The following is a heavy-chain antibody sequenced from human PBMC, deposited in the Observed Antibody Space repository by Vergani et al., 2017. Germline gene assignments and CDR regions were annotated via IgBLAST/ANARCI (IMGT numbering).Heavy chain of an antibody. CDR2: IYHSGST. D-gene: IGHD2-21*02. CDR1: GYSISSTYY. CDR3: ARHRGDNDRGGMDV. V-gene: IGHV4-38-2*01. Sequence: QVQLQESGPGLVKPSETLSLTCAVSGYSISSTYYWGWIRQPPGKGLEWIGSIYHSGSTYNNPSRKSRVTISVDTSKNQFSLKLRSVTAADTTVYYCARHRGDNDRGGMDVWGQGTTVTVSS. J-gene: IGHJ6*02.